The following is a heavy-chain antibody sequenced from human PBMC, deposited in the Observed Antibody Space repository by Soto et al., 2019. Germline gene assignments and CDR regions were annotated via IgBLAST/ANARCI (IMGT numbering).Heavy chain of an antibody. Sequence: QVQLVQSGAEVKKPGASVKVSCKASGYTFTSYAMHWVRQAPGPRLEWMGWINAGNGNTKYSQKFQGRVTITRDTSASTAYRELSSLRSEDTAVYYCARTYSSGWYSYYYMDVWGKGTTVPVSS. CDR2: INAGNGNT. J-gene: IGHJ6*03. V-gene: IGHV1-3*01. D-gene: IGHD6-19*01. CDR3: ARTYSSGWYSYYYMDV. CDR1: GYTFTSYA.